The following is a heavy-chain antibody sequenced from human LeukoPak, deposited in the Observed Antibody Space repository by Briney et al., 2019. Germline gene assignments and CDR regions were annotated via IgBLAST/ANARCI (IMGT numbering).Heavy chain of an antibody. Sequence: NPSETLSLTCTVSSGSISSYCWSWIRQPAGKGLEWIGRICASGSTNYNPSLKSRVTISVDTSKNQFSLKLSSVTAADTAVYYCARLPGIAAAGRNWGQGTLVTVSS. CDR1: SGSISSYC. CDR2: ICASGST. V-gene: IGHV4-4*07. CDR3: ARLPGIAAAGRN. J-gene: IGHJ4*02. D-gene: IGHD6-13*01.